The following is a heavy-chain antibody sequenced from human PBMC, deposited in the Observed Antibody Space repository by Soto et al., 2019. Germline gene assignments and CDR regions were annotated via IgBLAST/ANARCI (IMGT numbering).Heavy chain of an antibody. CDR2: IYHTGSA. J-gene: IGHJ5*02. CDR1: GGSIGTYY. D-gene: IGHD1-20*01. V-gene: IGHV4-59*08. Sequence: QVQLQESGPGLVKPSETLSLTCAVSGGSIGTYYCAWIRQPPGKGLEWLGYIYHTGSAVYNPSLRSRVTMSIDTSKNQVSLRLNSVTATDTAVYDSAQYNCKDLGRWFDPCGQGILVTVSS. CDR3: AQYNCKDLGRWFDP.